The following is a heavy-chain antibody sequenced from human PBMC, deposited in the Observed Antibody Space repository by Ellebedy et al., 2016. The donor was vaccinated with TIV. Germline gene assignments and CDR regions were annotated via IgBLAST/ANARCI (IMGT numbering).Heavy chain of an antibody. V-gene: IGHV4-59*08. J-gene: IGHJ3*02. CDR3: ATYDSSGYQQAFDI. CDR1: GGSITSYY. Sequence: MPGGSLRLSCTVSGGSITSYYLNWLRQSPGKRLEWIGFVYHTGRTEYNPSLNSRVTISLDSSKNQFSLELSSVTAADTAIYYCATYDSSGYQQAFDIWGRGTVVTVSS. D-gene: IGHD3-22*01. CDR2: VYHTGRT.